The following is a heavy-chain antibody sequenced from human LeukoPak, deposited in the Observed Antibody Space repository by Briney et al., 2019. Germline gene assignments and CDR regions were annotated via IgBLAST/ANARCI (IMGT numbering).Heavy chain of an antibody. D-gene: IGHD6-13*01. CDR3: ARWDSSSWYKYYYFDF. V-gene: IGHV4-39*01. CDR2: IYYSGSA. Sequence: SENLSLTCSVSGGSISSSSYYWGWIRQPPGKGLEWIGSIYYSGSAYNNPSLKSRVTISVDTSKNQFSLKLSSVTAADTAVYYCARWDSSSWYKYYYFDFWGQGTLVTVSS. CDR1: GGSISSSSYY. J-gene: IGHJ4*02.